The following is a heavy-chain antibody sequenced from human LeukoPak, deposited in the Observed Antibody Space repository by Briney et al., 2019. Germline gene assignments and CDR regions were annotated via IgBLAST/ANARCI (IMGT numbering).Heavy chain of an antibody. CDR2: ISSSGSTI. D-gene: IGHD6-13*01. CDR1: GFTFSDYY. Sequence: GGSLRLSCAASGFTFSDYYMSSIRQAPGKGLEWVSYISSSGSTISYADSVKGRFTIARDNAKNSLYLQMNSLRAEDTAVYYCASRAAAGNYEYFQHWGQGTLVTVSS. V-gene: IGHV3-11*01. J-gene: IGHJ1*01. CDR3: ASRAAAGNYEYFQH.